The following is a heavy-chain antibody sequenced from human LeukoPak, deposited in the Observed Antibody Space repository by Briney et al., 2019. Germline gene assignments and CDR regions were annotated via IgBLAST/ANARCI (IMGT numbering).Heavy chain of an antibody. V-gene: IGHV3-7*01. CDR2: IKQDGSEK. D-gene: IGHD2-15*01. CDR3: ARERVVTRYFDY. CDR1: GFTVSSNY. Sequence: GGSLRLSCAASGFTVSSNYMSWVRQAPGKGLEWVANIKQDGSEKYYVDSVKGRFTISRDNAKNSLYLQMNSLRAEDTAVYYCARERVVTRYFDYWGQGTLVTVSS. J-gene: IGHJ4*02.